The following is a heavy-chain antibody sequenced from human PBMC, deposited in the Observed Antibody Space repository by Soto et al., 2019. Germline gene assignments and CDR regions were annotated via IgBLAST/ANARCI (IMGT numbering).Heavy chain of an antibody. J-gene: IGHJ4*02. D-gene: IGHD2-15*01. V-gene: IGHV4-4*02. Sequence: QVQLQESGPGLVKPSGTLSLTCAVSGASISSTNWWSWVRQAPGEGLEWIGEIFHSGTTTYNPSLKSRVIISMDTSTNQLSLRLDSVTAADTAVYFCARHIAVPTTRGFDYRGQGTLVTVSS. CDR3: ARHIAVPTTRGFDY. CDR2: IFHSGTT. CDR1: GASISSTNW.